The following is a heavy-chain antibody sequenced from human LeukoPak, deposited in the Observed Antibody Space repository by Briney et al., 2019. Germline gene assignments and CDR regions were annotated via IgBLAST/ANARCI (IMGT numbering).Heavy chain of an antibody. J-gene: IGHJ4*02. CDR2: ISDSSSYT. D-gene: IGHD4-17*01. Sequence: GGSLRLSCAGSGFTFSDYYMSWIRQAPGKGLEWVSYISDSSSYTNYADSVKGRFTISRDNARSSVYLQMNSLRAEDTDVYYCVRAGDTMVTTGNLDYWGQGTLVTVSS. CDR1: GFTFSDYY. V-gene: IGHV3-11*06. CDR3: VRAGDTMVTTGNLDY.